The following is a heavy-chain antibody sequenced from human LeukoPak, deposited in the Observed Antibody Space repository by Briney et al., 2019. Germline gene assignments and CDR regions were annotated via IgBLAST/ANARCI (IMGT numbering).Heavy chain of an antibody. J-gene: IGHJ4*02. Sequence: GGSLRLSCAASGFTFRSYAMSWVRQAPGKGLEWVSAICGSGRSTYYADSVKGRFTISRDDSKNTLYLQMNSLRVEDTAVYYCAKPYSGWTSFDYWGQGTLVTVSS. D-gene: IGHD6-19*01. CDR2: ICGSGRST. CDR1: GFTFRSYA. V-gene: IGHV3-23*01. CDR3: AKPYSGWTSFDY.